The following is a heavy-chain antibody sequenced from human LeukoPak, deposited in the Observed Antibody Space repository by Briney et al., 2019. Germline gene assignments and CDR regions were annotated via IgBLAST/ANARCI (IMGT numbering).Heavy chain of an antibody. Sequence: GGSLRLSCAASGFTFRSYGMHWVRQASGKGLEWVAVISYDGSNKYYADSVKGRFNISRDNYKNTLYLQMNSLRAEDTAVYYCAKDQGGGYCSSTSCYMDWFDPWGQGTLVTVSS. CDR3: AKDQGGGYCSSTSCYMDWFDP. D-gene: IGHD2-2*02. CDR1: GFTFRSYG. V-gene: IGHV3-30*18. J-gene: IGHJ5*02. CDR2: ISYDGSNK.